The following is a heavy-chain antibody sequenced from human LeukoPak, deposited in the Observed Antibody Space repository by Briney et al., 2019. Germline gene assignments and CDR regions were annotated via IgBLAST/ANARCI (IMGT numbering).Heavy chain of an antibody. D-gene: IGHD3-22*01. Sequence: PGGSLRLSCAASGFTFRSYAMHWVRQAPGKGLEWVAVISYDGNNKYYADSVKGRFTISRDNADNSLFLQINSLRAEDTAVYYCARGPPVLRATNYYDDSGFFDNWGQGTLVTVSS. V-gene: IGHV3-30*03. CDR2: ISYDGNNK. CDR1: GFTFRSYA. J-gene: IGHJ4*02. CDR3: ARGPPVLRATNYYDDSGFFDN.